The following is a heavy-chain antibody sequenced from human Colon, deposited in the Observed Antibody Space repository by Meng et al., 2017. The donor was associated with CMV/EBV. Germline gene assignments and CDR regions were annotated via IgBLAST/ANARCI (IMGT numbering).Heavy chain of an antibody. CDR1: GFSFSSYT. V-gene: IGHV3-21*01. D-gene: IGHD1-1*01. Sequence: GESLKFSCAASGFSFSSYTMNWVRQAPGKGLEWVSSINYRGSDIYYADSVKGRFTISRDNAKNSLYLQMNSLRAEDTAVYYCARALKPLGTRTGLDVWGQGTTVTVSS. CDR3: ARALKPLGTRTGLDV. J-gene: IGHJ6*02. CDR2: INYRGSDI.